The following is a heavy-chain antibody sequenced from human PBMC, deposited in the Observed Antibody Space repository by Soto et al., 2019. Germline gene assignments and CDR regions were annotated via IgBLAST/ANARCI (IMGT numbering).Heavy chain of an antibody. J-gene: IGHJ4*02. D-gene: IGHD4-17*01. V-gene: IGHV3-30*14. CDR2: ISEDGHDI. CDR3: AREGSLYDDSISNCADS. CDR1: GFTFGRFA. Sequence: QVDVVESGGGLVQPGTSLRISCAASGFTFGRFAMHWVRQAPGKGLEWVADISEDGHDIHYADSVRGRFSISRDDSKKTLYLQMDSLRIEDTAVYYCAREGSLYDDSISNCADSWGQGTLVTVSS.